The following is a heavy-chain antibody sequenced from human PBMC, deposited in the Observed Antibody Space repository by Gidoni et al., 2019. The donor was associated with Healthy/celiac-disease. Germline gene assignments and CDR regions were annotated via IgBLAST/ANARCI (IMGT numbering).Heavy chain of an antibody. D-gene: IGHD3-3*01. CDR3: ARDNYDFWSGYYAFDNWFDP. V-gene: IGHV3-74*01. Sequence: EVQLVESGGGLVQPVGSLRLSCAASRFTLSSYRLHWVRQAPGKGLVWVSRIKRDGGRTSYTESVKGRFTISSDNAKNTLYLQMNSLRAEDTAVYYCARDNYDFWSGYYAFDNWFDPWGQGTLVTVSS. J-gene: IGHJ5*02. CDR1: RFTLSSYR. CDR2: IKRDGGRT.